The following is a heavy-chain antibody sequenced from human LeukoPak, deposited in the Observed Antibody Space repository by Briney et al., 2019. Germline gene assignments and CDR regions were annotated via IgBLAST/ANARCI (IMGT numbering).Heavy chain of an antibody. D-gene: IGHD3-10*01. CDR3: ARVGGKSSWFGEFYFDY. Sequence: SETLSLTCTVSGGSISSYYWSWIRQPPGKGLEWIGYIYYSGSTNYNPSLKSRVTISVDTSKNQFSLKLSSVTAADMAVYYCARVGGKSSWFGEFYFDYWGQGTLVTVSS. CDR2: IYYSGST. J-gene: IGHJ4*02. CDR1: GGSISSYY. V-gene: IGHV4-59*01.